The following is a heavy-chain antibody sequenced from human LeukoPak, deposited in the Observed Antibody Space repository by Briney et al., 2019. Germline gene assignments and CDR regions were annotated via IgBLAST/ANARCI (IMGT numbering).Heavy chain of an antibody. V-gene: IGHV1-69*05. CDR3: ARLPRYYYDSSGPQGDAWFDP. D-gene: IGHD3-22*01. CDR2: IILIFGTA. CDR1: GGTFSSYA. Sequence: SVKVSCKASGGTFSSYAISWVRQAPGQGLEWMGGIILIFGTANYAQKFQGRVTITTDESTSTAYMELSSLRSEDTAVYYCARLPRYYYDSSGPQGDAWFDPWGQGTLVTVSS. J-gene: IGHJ5*02.